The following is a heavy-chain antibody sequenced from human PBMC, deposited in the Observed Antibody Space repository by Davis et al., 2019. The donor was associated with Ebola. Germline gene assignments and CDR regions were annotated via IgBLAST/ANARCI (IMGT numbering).Heavy chain of an antibody. CDR2: IWYDGSNK. CDR3: ARDPGGGSGLGMDV. D-gene: IGHD2-15*01. J-gene: IGHJ6*02. V-gene: IGHV3-33*01. Sequence: PGGSLRLSCAASGFTFSSYGMHWVRQAPGKGLEWVAVIWYDGSNKFYADSLKGRFTISRDNSKNTLYLQMNSLRAEDTAVYYCARDPGGGSGLGMDVWGQGTTVTVSS. CDR1: GFTFSSYG.